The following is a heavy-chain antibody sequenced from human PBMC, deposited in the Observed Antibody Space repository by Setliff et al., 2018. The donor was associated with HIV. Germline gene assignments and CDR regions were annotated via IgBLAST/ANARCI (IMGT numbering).Heavy chain of an antibody. CDR2: IHYSGST. CDR3: ARVDRVESAFDI. CDR1: GGSIRRH. D-gene: IGHD2-15*01. V-gene: IGHV4-59*11. J-gene: IGHJ3*02. Sequence: SETLSLTCSVSGGSIRRHWSWIRQPPGKGLEWVGYIHYSGSTKYNSSLTRRVTMSIDTAKNQFSLKLSSATAADTAIYYCARVDRVESAFDIWGQGAMVTVSS.